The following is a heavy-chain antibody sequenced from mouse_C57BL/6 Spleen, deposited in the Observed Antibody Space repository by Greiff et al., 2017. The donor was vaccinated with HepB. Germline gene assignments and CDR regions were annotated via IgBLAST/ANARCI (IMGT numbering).Heavy chain of an antibody. V-gene: IGHV5-6*02. CDR1: GFTFSSYG. Sequence: DVKLQESGGDLVKPGGSLKLSCAASGFTFSSYGMSWVRQTPDKRLEWVATISSGGSYTYYPDSVKGRFTISRDNAKNTLYLQMSSLKSEDTAMYYCARGAYYYGSSYDWYFDVWGTGTTVTVSS. CDR2: ISSGGSYT. J-gene: IGHJ1*03. D-gene: IGHD1-1*01. CDR3: ARGAYYYGSSYDWYFDV.